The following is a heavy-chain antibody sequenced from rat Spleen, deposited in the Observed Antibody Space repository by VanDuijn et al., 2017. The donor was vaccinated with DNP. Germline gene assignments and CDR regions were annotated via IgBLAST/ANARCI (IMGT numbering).Heavy chain of an antibody. J-gene: IGHJ4*01. CDR3: TTRGNYGGYDY. V-gene: IGHV5S10*01. CDR2: IIYDGSST. CDR1: GFIFSDYA. D-gene: IGHD1-11*01. Sequence: EVQLVESGGGLVQPGNSLRLSCAASGFIFSDYAMAWVRQSPKMGLEWVATIIYDGSSTFYRDSVTGRFTISRDFAKSTLYLQMDSLRSEDSATYYCTTRGNYGGYDYWGQGTSVTVSS.